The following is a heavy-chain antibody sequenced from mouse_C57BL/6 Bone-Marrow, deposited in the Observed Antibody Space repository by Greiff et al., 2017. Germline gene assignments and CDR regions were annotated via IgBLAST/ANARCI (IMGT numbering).Heavy chain of an antibody. Sequence: EVQLVESGGGLVQPGGSLKLSCAASGFTFSDYGMAWVRQAPRKGPEWVAFISNFAYSIYYADTVTGRFTISRENAKNTLYLEMSSLRSEDTAMYYCARGDLLYAMDYWGQGTSVTVSS. D-gene: IGHD2-10*01. CDR1: GFTFSDYG. CDR2: ISNFAYSI. CDR3: ARGDLLYAMDY. J-gene: IGHJ4*01. V-gene: IGHV5-15*01.